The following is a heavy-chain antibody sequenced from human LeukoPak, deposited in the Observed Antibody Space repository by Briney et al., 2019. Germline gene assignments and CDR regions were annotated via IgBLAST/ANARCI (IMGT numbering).Heavy chain of an antibody. Sequence: GGSLRLSCAASGFTFSSYGMHWVRQAPGKGLEWVAVISYDGSNKYYADSVKVRFTISRDNSKNTLYLQMNSLRAEDTAVYYCARDFSQSEYYDYVWGSYRTDAFDIWGQGTMVTVSS. V-gene: IGHV3-30*03. CDR2: ISYDGSNK. J-gene: IGHJ3*02. D-gene: IGHD3-16*02. CDR1: GFTFSSYG. CDR3: ARDFSQSEYYDYVWGSYRTDAFDI.